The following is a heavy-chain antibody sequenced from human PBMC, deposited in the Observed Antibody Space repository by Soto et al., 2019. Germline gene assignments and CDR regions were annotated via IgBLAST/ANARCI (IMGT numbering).Heavy chain of an antibody. D-gene: IGHD3-3*01. J-gene: IGHJ3*02. V-gene: IGHV3-23*01. CDR3: AKDERITIFGVAGSAFDI. CDR2: ISGSGGST. Sequence: AAISGSGGSTYYADSVKGRFTISRDNSKNTLYLQMNSLRAEDTAVYYCAKDERITIFGVAGSAFDIWGQGTMVNVS.